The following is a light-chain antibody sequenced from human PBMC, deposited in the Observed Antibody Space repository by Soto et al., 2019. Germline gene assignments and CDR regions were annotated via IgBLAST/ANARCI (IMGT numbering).Light chain of an antibody. CDR3: LLSYNAARV. Sequence: QAVVTQEPSLTVSPGGTVTLPCGSSTGAVTSNHHPYWFQQKAGQAPRTLIYDTSNKHSWTPARFSGSLLGDKAALTVSGAQPEDEAQYYCLLSYNAARVFGGGTKLTVL. CDR2: DTS. V-gene: IGLV7-46*01. J-gene: IGLJ2*01. CDR1: TGAVTSNHH.